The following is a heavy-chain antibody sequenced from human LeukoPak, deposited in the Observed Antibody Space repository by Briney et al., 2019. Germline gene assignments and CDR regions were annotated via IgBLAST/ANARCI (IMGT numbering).Heavy chain of an antibody. CDR3: ARDFGPYSH. J-gene: IGHJ4*02. CDR1: GGTFSSYA. CDR2: ISGSGGRT. V-gene: IGHV3-23*01. Sequence: ASVKVSCKASGGTFSSYAMSWVRQAPGKGLEWVSVISGSGGRTSYADSVKGRFTVSRDNSKNTLYLQMNSLRAEDTAVYYCARDFGPYSHWGQGTLVTVSS. D-gene: IGHD3/OR15-3a*01.